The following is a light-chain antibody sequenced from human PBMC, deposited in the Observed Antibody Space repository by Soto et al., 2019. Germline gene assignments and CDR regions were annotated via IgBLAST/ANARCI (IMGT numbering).Light chain of an antibody. CDR2: GAS. CDR1: PSVSSSF. CDR3: QQYGSSPLT. J-gene: IGKJ4*01. Sequence: EIVLTQSPGTLSLGERATLSCRASPSVSSSFLAWYQQKPGQAPRLLIYGASSRATGIPDRFSGSGSGTDFTLTISRLEPEDVAVYYCQQYGSSPLTFGGGTKVEIK. V-gene: IGKV3-20*01.